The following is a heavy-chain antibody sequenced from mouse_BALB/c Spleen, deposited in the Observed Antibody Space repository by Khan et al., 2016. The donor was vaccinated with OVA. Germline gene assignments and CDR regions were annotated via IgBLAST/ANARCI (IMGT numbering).Heavy chain of an antibody. CDR3: ARDIIDD. CDR1: GYTFTTYW. D-gene: IGHD1-3*01. J-gene: IGHJ2*01. CDR2: INPTSGYT. Sequence: QVQLKESGAELAKPGASVKMSCKASGYTFTTYWMHWVKQRPGQGLEWIGYINPTSGYTDYHQKFKDKATLTADKSSSTAYMQLSSLTSDDSAVYYCARDIIDDWGQGTTLTVSS. V-gene: IGHV1-7*01.